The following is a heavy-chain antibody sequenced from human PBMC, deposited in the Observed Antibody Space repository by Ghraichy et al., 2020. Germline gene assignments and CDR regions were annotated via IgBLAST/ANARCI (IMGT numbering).Heavy chain of an antibody. CDR1: GFTFSSYG. J-gene: IGHJ6*03. CDR3: AKDRIQLWFSTKYYMDV. CDR2: ISYDGSNK. Sequence: GGSLRLSCAASGFTFSSYGMHWVRQAPGKGLEWVAVISYDGSNKYYADSVKGRFTISRDNSKNTLYLQMNSLRAEDTAVYYCAKDRIQLWFSTKYYMDVWGKGTTVTVSS. V-gene: IGHV3-30*18. D-gene: IGHD5-18*01.